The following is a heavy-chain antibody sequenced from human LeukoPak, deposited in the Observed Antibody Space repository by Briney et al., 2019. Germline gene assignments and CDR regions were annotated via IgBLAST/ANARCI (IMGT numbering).Heavy chain of an antibody. Sequence: SGGSLRLSCAASGFTFDGYSMNWVRQGPGKGLEWVSSISTSGRYIHYAGSVRGRFTISRDNRRNSVSLQMNSLRVDDTATYYCARWLDGYTPLDYWGPGTQVIVSS. J-gene: IGHJ4*02. CDR2: ISTSGRYI. CDR1: GFTFDGYS. CDR3: ARWLDGYTPLDY. D-gene: IGHD5-18*01. V-gene: IGHV3-21*04.